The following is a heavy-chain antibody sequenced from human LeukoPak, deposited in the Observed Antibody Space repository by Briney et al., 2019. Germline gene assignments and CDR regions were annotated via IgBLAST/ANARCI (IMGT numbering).Heavy chain of an antibody. Sequence: PSETLSLTSAVYGGSFSGYYWSWIRQPPGKGLEWIGEINHSGSTNYNPSLKSRVTISVDTSKNQFSLKLSSVTAADTAVYYCARGRGVAVLDWGYGTLVTVSS. CDR3: ARGRGVAVLD. V-gene: IGHV4-34*01. D-gene: IGHD3-3*01. CDR1: GGSFSGYY. J-gene: IGHJ4*01. CDR2: INHSGST.